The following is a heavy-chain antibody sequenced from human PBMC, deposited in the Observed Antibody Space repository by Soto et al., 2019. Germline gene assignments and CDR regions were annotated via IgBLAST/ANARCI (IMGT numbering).Heavy chain of an antibody. J-gene: IGHJ6*02. D-gene: IGHD3-3*02. V-gene: IGHV5-10-1*01. CDR2: IDPSDSYS. CDR1: GYNFTTFW. CDR3: ARHFPLPTDLQFYYYYYYGVDV. Sequence: PGESLKISCKASGYNFTTFWFSWMRQVPGKGLEWMGRIDPSDSYSNYSPSFQGHITISADKSINTAYLHFSNLKASDTAVYYCARHFPLPTDLQFYYYYYYGVDVWGHGTAVTVSS.